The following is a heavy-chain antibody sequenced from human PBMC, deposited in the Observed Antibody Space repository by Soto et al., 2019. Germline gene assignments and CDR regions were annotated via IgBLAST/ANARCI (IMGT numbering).Heavy chain of an antibody. V-gene: IGHV1-69*06. J-gene: IGHJ3*02. CDR2: SIPTFGTT. D-gene: IGHD3-22*01. CDR1: GGLLSSYA. Sequence: QVQLVQSGAEVKRPGSSVKVSCKTSGGLLSSYAISWVRQAPGQGLEWMGGSIPTFGTTVYAQNFQGRVSLAADISTGTAYLVWRGLRSQDPAVYYCARGISAYYDRTGPSRDDAFDICG. CDR3: ARGISAYYDRTGPSRDDAFDI.